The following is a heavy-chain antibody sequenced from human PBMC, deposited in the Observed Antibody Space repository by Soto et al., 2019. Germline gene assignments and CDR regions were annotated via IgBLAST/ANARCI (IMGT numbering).Heavy chain of an antibody. V-gene: IGHV1-2*04. Sequence: ASVKVSCKASGYTFTGYYMHWVRQAPGQGLEWMGWINPNSGGTNYAQKFQGWVTMTRDTSISTAYMELSRLRSDDTAVYYCARDLLYSSSWYRSPYYYYYGMDVWGQGTTVTVS. CDR1: GYTFTGYY. J-gene: IGHJ6*02. CDR2: INPNSGGT. D-gene: IGHD6-13*01. CDR3: ARDLLYSSSWYRSPYYYYYGMDV.